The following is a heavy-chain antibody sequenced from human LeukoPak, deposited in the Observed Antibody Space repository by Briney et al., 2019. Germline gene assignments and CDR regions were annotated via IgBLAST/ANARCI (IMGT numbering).Heavy chain of an antibody. D-gene: IGHD3-22*01. CDR2: ISSSSSYI. CDR3: ARDTGAYYDSGGLDY. Sequence: GGSLRLPCAASGFTFSGYSMNWVRQAPGKGLKWVSSISSSSSYIHYADSVKGRFTISRDNAKNSLYLQMNSLRAEDTAVYYCARDTGAYYDSGGLDYWGQGTLVTVSS. CDR1: GFTFSGYS. V-gene: IGHV3-21*01. J-gene: IGHJ4*02.